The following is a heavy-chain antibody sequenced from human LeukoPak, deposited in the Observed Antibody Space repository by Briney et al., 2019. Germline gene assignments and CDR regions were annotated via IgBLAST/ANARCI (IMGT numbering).Heavy chain of an antibody. Sequence: ASVKVSCKASGYTFSSYGITWVRQAPGQGLEWVGWISAYNHNTNTAQKLQAKITMTPDTFTSTAYMELRSLRSDDTAVYYCARSEGYCSSSSCSDNYGMDVWGQGTTVIVSS. CDR3: ARSEGYCSSSSCSDNYGMDV. CDR2: ISAYNHNT. V-gene: IGHV1-18*01. CDR1: GYTFSSYG. J-gene: IGHJ6*02. D-gene: IGHD2-2*01.